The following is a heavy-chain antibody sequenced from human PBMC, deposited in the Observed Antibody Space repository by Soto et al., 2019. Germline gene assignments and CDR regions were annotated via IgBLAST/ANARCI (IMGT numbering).Heavy chain of an antibody. CDR1: GGSVSGGSYF. CDR2: FYYSGST. Sequence: SETLSLTCTVSGGSVSGGSYFWSWVRQPPGKGLEWIGYFYYSGSTKYNPSLKSRVTILEDTSKNQFSLKLNSVTAADTAAYYCAREGRMGTFDYWGQGALVTVSS. D-gene: IGHD1-1*01. CDR3: AREGRMGTFDY. J-gene: IGHJ4*02. V-gene: IGHV4-61*01.